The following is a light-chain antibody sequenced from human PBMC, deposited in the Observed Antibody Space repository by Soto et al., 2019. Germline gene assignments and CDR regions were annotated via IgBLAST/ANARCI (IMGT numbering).Light chain of an antibody. V-gene: IGLV2-23*03. J-gene: IGLJ2*01. CDR1: SSDVGSYNL. Sequence: QAVVTQPASVSGSPGQSITISCTGTSSDVGSYNLVSWYQQHPGKAPKLMIYEGRKRPSGVSNRFSGSKSGNTASLTISGLQAEDEADYYCCSYAGSSTFLNVVFGGGTKLTVL. CDR3: CSYAGSSTFLNVV. CDR2: EGR.